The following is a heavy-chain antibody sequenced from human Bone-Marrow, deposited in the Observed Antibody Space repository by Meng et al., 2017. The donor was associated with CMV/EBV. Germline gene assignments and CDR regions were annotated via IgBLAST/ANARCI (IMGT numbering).Heavy chain of an antibody. Sequence: QLHELRPGLVQPPHTLSHTCTVSAGSISSGDYYWSWIRQPPGKGLEWIVYIYYSGSTYYNPSLKSRVTISVDTSKNQFSLKLSSVTAADTAVYYCARGAYDFWSGYNWFDPWGQGTLVTVSS. D-gene: IGHD3-3*01. CDR3: ARGAYDFWSGYNWFDP. V-gene: IGHV4-30-4*08. J-gene: IGHJ5*02. CDR1: AGSISSGDYY. CDR2: IYYSGST.